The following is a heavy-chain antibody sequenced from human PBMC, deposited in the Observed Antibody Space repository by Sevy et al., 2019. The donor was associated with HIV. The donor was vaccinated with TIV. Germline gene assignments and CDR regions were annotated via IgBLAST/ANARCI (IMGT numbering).Heavy chain of an antibody. CDR1: GFIFSDYA. V-gene: IGHV3-23*01. CDR2: ISGGDDST. D-gene: IGHD3-22*01. Sequence: SLRLSCAASGFIFSDYAMSWVRQAPGKGLEWVSSISGGDDSTYYADSVKGRFTVSRDNSKNILYLQMNTLRAEDTALYYCAKFGDYYDSGGYYWYFDFWGRGTLVTVSS. CDR3: AKFGDYYDSGGYYWYFDF. J-gene: IGHJ2*01.